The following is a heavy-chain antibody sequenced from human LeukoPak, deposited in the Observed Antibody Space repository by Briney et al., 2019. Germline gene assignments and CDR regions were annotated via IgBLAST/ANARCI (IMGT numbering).Heavy chain of an antibody. CDR3: ARAGEYGGNQPYDY. CDR2: IYYSGST. CDR1: GGSISSGDYY. V-gene: IGHV4-30-4*08. D-gene: IGHD4-23*01. Sequence: SETLSLTCTVSGGSISSGDYYWSWIRQPPGKGLEWIGYIYYSGSTYYNPSLKSRVTISVDTSKNQFSLKLSSVTAADTAVYYCARAGEYGGNQPYDYWGQGTLVTVSS. J-gene: IGHJ4*02.